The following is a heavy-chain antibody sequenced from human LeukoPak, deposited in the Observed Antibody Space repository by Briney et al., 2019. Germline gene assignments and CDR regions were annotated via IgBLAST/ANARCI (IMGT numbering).Heavy chain of an antibody. J-gene: IGHJ5*02. Sequence: PSETLSLTCGVSYGFLDGFYWSWIRQSPGKGLDWIAEINHGGRTNYNPSLKSRVTISLHTSMKQFSLTPSSVTAADTAVYYCARQGSCDGPSCYSGWFDPWGPGTLAIVSS. CDR2: INHGGRT. V-gene: IGHV4-34*01. D-gene: IGHD2-21*01. CDR3: ARQGSCDGPSCYSGWFDP. CDR1: YGFLDGFY.